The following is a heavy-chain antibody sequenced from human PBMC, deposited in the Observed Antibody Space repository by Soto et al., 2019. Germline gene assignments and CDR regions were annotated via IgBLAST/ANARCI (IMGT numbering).Heavy chain of an antibody. J-gene: IGHJ6*02. CDR1: GYTFTGYY. Sequence: ASVKVSCKASGYTFTGYYMHWVRQAPGQGLEWMGWINPNSGGTNYAQKFQGWVTMTRDTSISTAYMELSRLRSDDTAVYYCARGWECSGGSCYTDYYYGMDVWGQGTKVTVSS. CDR3: ARGWECSGGSCYTDYYYGMDV. D-gene: IGHD2-15*01. V-gene: IGHV1-2*04. CDR2: INPNSGGT.